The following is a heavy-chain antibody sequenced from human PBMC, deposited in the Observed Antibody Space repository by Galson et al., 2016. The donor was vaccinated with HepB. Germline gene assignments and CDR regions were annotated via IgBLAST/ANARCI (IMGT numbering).Heavy chain of an antibody. J-gene: IGHJ4*02. CDR1: GFTFDKYG. V-gene: IGHV3-23*01. Sequence: SLRLSCAASGFTFDKYGMPWFRQAPGKGLEWVSTICGRCGDMDYADPVKGRFTISRDDSKNTLYLHMNSLRVEDTSIYYCAIDPSQWHDLLFGNWAQGTLVTVSA. CDR3: AIDPSQWHDLLFGN. D-gene: IGHD6-19*01. CDR2: ICGRCGDM.